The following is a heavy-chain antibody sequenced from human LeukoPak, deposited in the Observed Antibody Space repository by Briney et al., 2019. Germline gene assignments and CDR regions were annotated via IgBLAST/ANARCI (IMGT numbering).Heavy chain of an antibody. Sequence: PSETLSLTCAVSGGSITSYYWTWIRQPPGKGLEWIGYAYFSGSTTYNPSLKSRVTISVDTSKNQFSLKLSSVTAADTAVYYCARTRPYEAYFFDYWGQGTLVTVSS. D-gene: IGHD5-12*01. J-gene: IGHJ4*02. V-gene: IGHV4-59*01. CDR3: ARTRPYEAYFFDY. CDR2: AYFSGST. CDR1: GGSITSYY.